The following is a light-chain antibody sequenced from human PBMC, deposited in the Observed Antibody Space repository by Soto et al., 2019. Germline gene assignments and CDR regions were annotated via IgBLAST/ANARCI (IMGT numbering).Light chain of an antibody. CDR2: AAS. Sequence: IQMTQSPSSLPASVGDRVTITCRASQSISHYLNWYQQKPGKAPKLLIYAASSLQIGVPSRFSGSGSATEFTLTITSLQPEDFATYYCQQSYNTPWTFAQGTKVDI. CDR3: QQSYNTPWT. V-gene: IGKV1-39*01. CDR1: QSISHY. J-gene: IGKJ1*01.